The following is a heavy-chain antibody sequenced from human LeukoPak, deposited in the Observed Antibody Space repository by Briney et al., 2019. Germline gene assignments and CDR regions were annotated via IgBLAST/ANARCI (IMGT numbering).Heavy chain of an antibody. V-gene: IGHV3-7*01. Sequence: GGSLRLSCAASGFTFSSFWMTWVRQAPGKRLEYVANIKQDGTDKYYVGSVKGRFTISRDNAKNSLYLQMSSLRVEDTAAYYCARGRWGSGYYFDYWGQGTLVTVSS. CDR3: ARGRWGSGYYFDY. CDR1: GFTFSSFW. J-gene: IGHJ4*02. D-gene: IGHD6-25*01. CDR2: IKQDGTDK.